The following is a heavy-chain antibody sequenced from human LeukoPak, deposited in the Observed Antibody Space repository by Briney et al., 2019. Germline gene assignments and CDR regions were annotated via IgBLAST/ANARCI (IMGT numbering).Heavy chain of an antibody. Sequence: QPGRSLRLSCAASGFSFTDYGMHWVRQAPGKGLEWVALISYDGSDKYYADSVKGRFTISRDNSNNTLYLQMNSLRAEDTAVYYCARVNVVPPQLKRYYNYAMDVWGKGTTVTFSS. CDR3: ARVNVVPPQLKRYYNYAMDV. D-gene: IGHD1-1*01. CDR1: GFSFTDYG. J-gene: IGHJ6*04. CDR2: ISYDGSDK. V-gene: IGHV3-30*03.